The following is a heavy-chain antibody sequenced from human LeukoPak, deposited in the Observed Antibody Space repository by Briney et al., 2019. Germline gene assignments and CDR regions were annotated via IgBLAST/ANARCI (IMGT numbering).Heavy chain of an antibody. D-gene: IGHD3-22*01. Sequence: GASVKVSCKASGYTFTGYYMHWVRQAPGQGLEWMGWINPNSGGTNYAQKFQGRVTMTRDTSISTAYMELSRLRSDDTAVYYCARAYRGYYYDSSGDGAWGYWGQGTLVTVSS. J-gene: IGHJ4*02. V-gene: IGHV1-2*02. CDR3: ARAYRGYYYDSSGDGAWGY. CDR2: INPNSGGT. CDR1: GYTFTGYY.